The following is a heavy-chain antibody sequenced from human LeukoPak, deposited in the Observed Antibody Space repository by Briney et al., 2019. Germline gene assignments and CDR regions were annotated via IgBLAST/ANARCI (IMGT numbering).Heavy chain of an antibody. D-gene: IGHD6-19*01. CDR2: IDAGNGST. Sequence: ASVKVSCKASGYTFTSYAMHWVRQAPGQRLEWMGWIDAGNGSTKYSQKFQGRVTITRDTSASTAYMELSSLRSEDTAVYYCAREFSSYSSGWYNIWGQGTMVTVSS. CDR1: GYTFTSYA. J-gene: IGHJ3*02. V-gene: IGHV1-3*01. CDR3: AREFSSYSSGWYNI.